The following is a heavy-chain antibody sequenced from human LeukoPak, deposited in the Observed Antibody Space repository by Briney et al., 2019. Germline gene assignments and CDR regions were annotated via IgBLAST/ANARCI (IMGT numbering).Heavy chain of an antibody. Sequence: GGSLRLSCAASGFTFRNYAMSWVRQAPGKGLEWVAVVSYDGSNKYYADSVKGRFTISRDNSKNTPYLQMNSLRAEDTAVYYCARRAGAYSHPYDYWGQGTLVTVSS. V-gene: IGHV3-30*03. CDR3: ARRAGAYSHPYDY. D-gene: IGHD4/OR15-4a*01. CDR1: GFTFRNYA. CDR2: VSYDGSNK. J-gene: IGHJ4*02.